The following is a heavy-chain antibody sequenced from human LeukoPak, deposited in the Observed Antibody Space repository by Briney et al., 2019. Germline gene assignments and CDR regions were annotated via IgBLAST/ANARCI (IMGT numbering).Heavy chain of an antibody. CDR3: ARPPQGYSSGWYYFDY. J-gene: IGHJ4*02. CDR1: GFTVSSNY. V-gene: IGHV3-53*01. Sequence: GGSLRLSCAASGFTVSSNYMSWGRQAPGKGLEWVSVIYGGGSTYYADSVKGRFTISRDNSKNTLYLQMNSLRAEDTAVYYCARPPQGYSSGWYYFDYWGQGTLVTVSS. CDR2: IYGGGST. D-gene: IGHD6-19*01.